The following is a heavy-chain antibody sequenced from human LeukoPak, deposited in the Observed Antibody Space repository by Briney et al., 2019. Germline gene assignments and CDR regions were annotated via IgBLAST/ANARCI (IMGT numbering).Heavy chain of an antibody. CDR3: AKDLLGSSSSYFQH. CDR1: GFTFSSYS. J-gene: IGHJ1*01. Sequence: GGSLRLSCAASGFTFSSYSMNWVRQAPGKGLEWVSSISSSSSYIYYADSVKGRFTISRDNAKNSQYLQMNSLRAEDTAVYYCAKDLLGSSSSYFQHWGQGTLVTVSS. CDR2: ISSSSSYI. D-gene: IGHD6-6*01. V-gene: IGHV3-21*04.